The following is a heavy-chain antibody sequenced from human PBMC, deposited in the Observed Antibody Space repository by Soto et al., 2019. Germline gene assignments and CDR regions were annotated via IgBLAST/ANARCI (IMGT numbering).Heavy chain of an antibody. D-gene: IGHD3-16*01. J-gene: IGHJ4*02. CDR3: ARGGGTYPFDY. Sequence: EVQLVESGGGLVQPGGSLRLSCAASGFTVSSNYMSWVRQTPGEGLEWVSVIYSGGSTYYADSVKGRFTISRDNSKNTLAPQMSSLRAEDTAVYYCARGGGTYPFDYWGQGTLVTVSS. CDR2: IYSGGST. CDR1: GFTVSSNY. V-gene: IGHV3-66*01.